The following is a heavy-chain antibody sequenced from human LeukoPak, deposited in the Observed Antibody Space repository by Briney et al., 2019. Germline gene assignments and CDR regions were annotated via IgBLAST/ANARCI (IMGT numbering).Heavy chain of an antibody. V-gene: IGHV3-15*01. D-gene: IGHD6-13*01. CDR1: GFTFSDTW. CDR2: IRSKTDGGTT. CDR3: TRIFSGSWYSPSRDFYYYLDV. Sequence: GGSLRLSCAASGFTFSDTWMSWVRQAPGKGLEWVGLIRSKTDGGTTDYAAPVKGRFTVSRDDSEDTLYLQMNSLKSEDTAVYYCTRIFSGSWYSPSRDFYYYLDVWGKGTTVTVSS. J-gene: IGHJ6*03.